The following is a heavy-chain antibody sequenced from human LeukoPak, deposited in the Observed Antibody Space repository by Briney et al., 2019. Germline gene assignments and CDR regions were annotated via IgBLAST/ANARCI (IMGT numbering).Heavy chain of an antibody. CDR3: ARDEDCSGGSCLPGSDY. J-gene: IGHJ4*02. Sequence: ASVKVSCKASGYTFTSYYMHWVRQAPGQGLEWMGIINPSGGSTSYAQKFQGRVTMTRDTSTSTVYMELSSLRSEDTAVYYCARDEDCSGGSCLPGSDYWGQGTLVTVSS. CDR2: INPSGGST. D-gene: IGHD2-15*01. CDR1: GYTFTSYY. V-gene: IGHV1-46*01.